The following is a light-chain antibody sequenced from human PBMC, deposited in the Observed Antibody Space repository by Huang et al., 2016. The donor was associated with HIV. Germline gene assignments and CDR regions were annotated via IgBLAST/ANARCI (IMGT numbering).Light chain of an antibody. V-gene: IGKV3-11*01. Sequence: IVLTQSPATLSWYPGERVTLSCRASQSVGNYIAWYQQHPGQSPKLLIYDTSNRAAGTPVMFSGSGSGTDFTITISSLESEDFAVYYCQQRISGVTFGGGTKVQVK. J-gene: IGKJ4*01. CDR3: QQRISGVT. CDR2: DTS. CDR1: QSVGNY.